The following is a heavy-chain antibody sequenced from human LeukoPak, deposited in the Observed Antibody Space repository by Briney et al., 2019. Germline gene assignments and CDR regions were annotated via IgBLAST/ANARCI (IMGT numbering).Heavy chain of an antibody. V-gene: IGHV1-69*05. D-gene: IGHD4-23*01. CDR2: IIPIFGTA. CDR1: GGTFSSYA. J-gene: IGHJ4*02. CDR3: ARDRGTYGGNMYY. Sequence: ASVKVSCKASGGTFSSYAISWVRQAPGQGLEWMGGIIPIFGTANYAQKLQGRATMTTDTSTSTAYMELRSLRSDDTAVYYCARDRGTYGGNMYYWGQGTLVTVSS.